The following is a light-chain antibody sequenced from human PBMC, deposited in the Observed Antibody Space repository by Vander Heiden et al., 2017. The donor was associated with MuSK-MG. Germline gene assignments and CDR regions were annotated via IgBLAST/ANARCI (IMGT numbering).Light chain of an antibody. CDR2: DAY. CDR1: QSFSTN. V-gene: IGKV3-15*01. Sequence: EIVLTQSPASLSVSPGESATLSCRASQSFSTNLAWYQQKPGQAPRLLIYDAYTTATGVPARFSGSGSGTEFTLTISTVQSEDFAVYYCHQYDDWPIYSFGQGTKLEIK. J-gene: IGKJ2*03. CDR3: HQYDDWPIYS.